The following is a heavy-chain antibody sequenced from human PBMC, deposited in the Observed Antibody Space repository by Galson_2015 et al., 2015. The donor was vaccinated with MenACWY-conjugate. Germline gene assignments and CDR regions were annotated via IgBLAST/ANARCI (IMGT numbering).Heavy chain of an antibody. CDR3: AKDEYGSGSYRPNYYYYGMDV. D-gene: IGHD3-10*01. CDR2: ISGSGGST. V-gene: IGHV3-23*01. Sequence: SLRLSCAASGFTFSSYAMSWVRQAPGKGLEWVSAISGSGGSTYYADSVKGRFTISRDNSKNTLYLQMNSLRAEDTAVYYCAKDEYGSGSYRPNYYYYGMDVWGQGTTVTVSS. CDR1: GFTFSSYA. J-gene: IGHJ6*02.